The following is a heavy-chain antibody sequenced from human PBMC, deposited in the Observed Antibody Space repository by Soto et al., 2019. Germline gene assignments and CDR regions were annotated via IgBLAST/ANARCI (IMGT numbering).Heavy chain of an antibody. V-gene: IGHV1-69*13. CDR3: AREVGYSYGSIRYYFDY. CDR1: GDTFSSSA. Sequence: ASVKVCSKSSGDTFSSSAISWVRKAPGQGLEWMGGIIPIFGTANYAQKFQGRVTITADESTSTAYMELSSLRSEDTAVYYCAREVGYSYGSIRYYFDYWGQGTLVT. D-gene: IGHD5-18*01. J-gene: IGHJ4*02. CDR2: IIPIFGTA.